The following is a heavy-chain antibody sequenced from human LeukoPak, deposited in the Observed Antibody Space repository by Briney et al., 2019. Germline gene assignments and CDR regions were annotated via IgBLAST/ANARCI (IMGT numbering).Heavy chain of an antibody. CDR3: AKDISVPYCGGDCYPRGAFDI. V-gene: IGHV3-23*01. D-gene: IGHD2-21*02. J-gene: IGHJ3*02. Sequence: GGSLRLSCAASGFTFSSYAMSWVRQAPGKGLEWVSAISGSGGSTYYADSVKGRFTISRDNSKNTLYLQMNSLRAEDTAVYYCAKDISVPYCGGDCYPRGAFDIWGQGTMVTVSS. CDR2: ISGSGGST. CDR1: GFTFSSYA.